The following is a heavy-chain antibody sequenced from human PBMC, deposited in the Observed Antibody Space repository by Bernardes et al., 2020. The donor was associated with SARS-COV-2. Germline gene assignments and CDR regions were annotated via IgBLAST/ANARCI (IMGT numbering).Heavy chain of an antibody. Sequence: FGDTLSKPPHPLTLTCPFPLFSHTPSGVGVGWIRHPPGKSLEWLSLIYCDDSDRYIPSLRNRLTITKDTSKEQVVLTMNNMDPVDTATYYCAHRASFYDDDDYYYSGFEYCGQGTLVTVSS. D-gene: IGHD3-22*01. CDR1: LFSHTPSGVG. J-gene: IGHJ4*02. CDR3: AHRASFYDDDDYYYSGFEY. V-gene: IGHV2-5*02. CDR2: IYCDDSD.